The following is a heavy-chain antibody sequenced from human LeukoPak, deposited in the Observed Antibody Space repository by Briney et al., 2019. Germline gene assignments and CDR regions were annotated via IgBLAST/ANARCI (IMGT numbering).Heavy chain of an antibody. CDR3: ARDGPTAAPFDY. D-gene: IGHD2-2*01. CDR1: GYRFTSYD. CDR2: INPSGGST. V-gene: IGHV1-46*01. J-gene: IGHJ4*02. Sequence: ASVKVSCKASGYRFTSYDLHWVRQAPGQGLEWMGIINPSGGSTSYAQRFQGRGAMTRDTSTTTVYMEVKSLTSEDTAVYFCARDGPTAAPFDYWGQGTLVTVSS.